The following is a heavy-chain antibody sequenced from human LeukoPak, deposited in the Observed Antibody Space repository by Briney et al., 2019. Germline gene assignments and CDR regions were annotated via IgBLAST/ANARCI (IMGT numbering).Heavy chain of an antibody. V-gene: IGHV4-34*01. CDR1: GGSFSGYY. J-gene: IGHJ3*02. CDR3: ARDKWEPRYAFDI. CDR2: INHSGST. D-gene: IGHD1-26*01. Sequence: PSETLSLTCTVYGGSFSGYYWSWIRQPPGKGLEWIGEINHSGSTNYNPSLKSRVTISVDTSKNQFSLKLSSVTAADTAVYYCARDKWEPRYAFDIWGQGTMVTVSS.